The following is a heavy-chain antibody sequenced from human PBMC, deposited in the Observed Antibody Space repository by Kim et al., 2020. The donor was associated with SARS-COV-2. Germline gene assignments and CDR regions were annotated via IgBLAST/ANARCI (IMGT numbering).Heavy chain of an antibody. Sequence: GGSLRLSCAASGFTFSSYGMHWVRQAPGKGLEWVAVISYDGSNKYYADSVKGRFTISRDNSKNTLYLQMNSLRAEDTAVYYCAKPRDGDYFDYWGQGTLVTVSS. CDR2: ISYDGSNK. CDR3: AKPRDGDYFDY. D-gene: IGHD4-17*01. CDR1: GFTFSSYG. J-gene: IGHJ4*02. V-gene: IGHV3-30*18.